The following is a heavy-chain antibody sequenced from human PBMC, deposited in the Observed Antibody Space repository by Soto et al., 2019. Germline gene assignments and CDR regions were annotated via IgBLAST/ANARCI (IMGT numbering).Heavy chain of an antibody. CDR1: GGSISSVGYY. V-gene: IGHV4-31*03. J-gene: IGHJ4*02. D-gene: IGHD3-10*01. Sequence: QVQLQESGPGLVKPSQTLSLTCSVSGGSISSVGYYWRWIRQHPGKGLDWIGYIFYSGSTYYNPSLKSRVTISVDTSKNQFALKLSSVTAADTAVYYCAGVNSMVRGVSYYFDYWGQGTLVTVSS. CDR2: IFYSGST. CDR3: AGVNSMVRGVSYYFDY.